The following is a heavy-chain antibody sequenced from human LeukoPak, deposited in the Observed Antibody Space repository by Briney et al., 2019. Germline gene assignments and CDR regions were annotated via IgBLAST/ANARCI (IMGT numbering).Heavy chain of an antibody. J-gene: IGHJ4*02. CDR1: GFTFSSYS. CDR3: ARDRDSSVDY. V-gene: IGHV3-48*02. Sequence: GGSLRLSCAASGFTFSSYSMNWVRQAPGKGLEWVSYISSSSSTIYYADSVKGRFTISRDNAKNSLYLQTNSLRDEDTAVYYCARDRDSSVDYWGQGTLVTVSS. D-gene: IGHD6-19*01. CDR2: ISSSSSTI.